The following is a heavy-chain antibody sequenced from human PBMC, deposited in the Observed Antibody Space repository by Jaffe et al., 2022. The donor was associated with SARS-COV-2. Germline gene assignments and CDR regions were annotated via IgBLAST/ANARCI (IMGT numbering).Heavy chain of an antibody. CDR2: ISYDGSNK. CDR3: AKDHSTGDYYDSSGSFDY. J-gene: IGHJ4*02. D-gene: IGHD3-22*01. CDR1: GFTFSSYG. Sequence: QVQLVESGGGVVQPGRSLRLSCAASGFTFSSYGMHWVRQAPGKGLEWVAVISYDGSNKYYADSVKGRFTISRDNSKNTLYLQMNSLRAEDTAVYYCAKDHSTGDYYDSSGSFDYWGQGTLVTVSS. V-gene: IGHV3-30*18.